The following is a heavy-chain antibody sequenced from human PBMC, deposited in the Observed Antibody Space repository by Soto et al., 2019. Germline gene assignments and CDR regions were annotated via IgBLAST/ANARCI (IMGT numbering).Heavy chain of an antibody. CDR3: ARHGGSGYEYYYVMDV. Sequence: PGESLKISCKGSGYSFTSYWISWVRQMPGKGLEWMGRIDPSDSYTNYSPSFQGHVTISADKSISTAYLQWSSLKASDTAMYYCARHGGSGYEYYYVMDVWGQGTTVTVSS. J-gene: IGHJ6*02. V-gene: IGHV5-10-1*01. D-gene: IGHD5-12*01. CDR1: GYSFTSYW. CDR2: IDPSDSYT.